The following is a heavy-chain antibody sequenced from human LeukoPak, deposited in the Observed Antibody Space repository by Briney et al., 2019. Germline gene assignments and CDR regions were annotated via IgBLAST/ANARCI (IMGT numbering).Heavy chain of an antibody. J-gene: IGHJ4*02. Sequence: ASVEVSCKASEYTFTSYDINWVRQATGQGLEWMGWMNPNSGNTGYAQKFQGRVTMTRNTSISTAFMELSSLRSEDTAVYYCARRNTIMVAGLDYWGQGTLVTVSS. CDR1: EYTFTSYD. D-gene: IGHD5-24*01. CDR3: ARRNTIMVAGLDY. V-gene: IGHV1-8*01. CDR2: MNPNSGNT.